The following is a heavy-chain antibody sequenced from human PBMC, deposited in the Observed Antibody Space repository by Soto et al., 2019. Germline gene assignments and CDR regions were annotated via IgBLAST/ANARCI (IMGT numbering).Heavy chain of an antibody. V-gene: IGHV4-59*01. Sequence: SETLSLTCTVSGGSISSYYWSWIRQPPGKGLEWSGYISYSGSTNYNPSLKSRVTISVDPSRNQFSLKLSSVTAADTAMYYCAREKYDSSFDYWGQGTLVTVSS. CDR1: GGSISSYY. CDR3: AREKYDSSFDY. D-gene: IGHD3-22*01. J-gene: IGHJ4*02. CDR2: ISYSGST.